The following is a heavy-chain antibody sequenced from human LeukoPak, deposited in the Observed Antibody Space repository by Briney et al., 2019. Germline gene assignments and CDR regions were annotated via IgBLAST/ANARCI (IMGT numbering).Heavy chain of an antibody. Sequence: SETLSLTCAIYGGSFSGYYWRWIRQPPGKGLEWIGEINHSGSTNYNPSLKSRVTISVDTSKNQFSLKLSSVTAADTAVYYCARLAQALYYYGSGSYYTTLDPWGQGTLVTVSS. D-gene: IGHD3-10*01. V-gene: IGHV4-34*01. CDR2: INHSGST. J-gene: IGHJ5*02. CDR3: ARLAQALYYYGSGSYYTTLDP. CDR1: GGSFSGYY.